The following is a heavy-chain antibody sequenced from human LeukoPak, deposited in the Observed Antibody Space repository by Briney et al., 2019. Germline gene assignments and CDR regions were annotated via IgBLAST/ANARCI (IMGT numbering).Heavy chain of an antibody. V-gene: IGHV3-23*01. CDR3: AKAHCSSTSCSRADN. Sequence: GGSLRLSCAASGFTFTRNAMAWVRQAPGKGLEWVSAIDGSGGTTLYADSVKGRVTISRVQSTNTVYLQMNSLRADDTAVYYCAKAHCSSTSCSRADNWGQGTLVTVSS. CDR2: IDGSGGTT. D-gene: IGHD2-2*01. CDR1: GFTFTRNA. J-gene: IGHJ4*02.